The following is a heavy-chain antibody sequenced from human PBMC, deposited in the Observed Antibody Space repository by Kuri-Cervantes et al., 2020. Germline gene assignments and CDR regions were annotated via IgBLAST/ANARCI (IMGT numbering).Heavy chain of an antibody. CDR3: ARKDPYLGDYVWGSYRTPSVGWFDP. D-gene: IGHD3-16*02. J-gene: IGHJ5*02. Sequence: GSLRLSFAVYGGSFSGYYWSWIRQPPGKGLEWIGEINHSGSTNYNPSLKSRVTISVDTSKNQFSLKLSSVTAADTAVYYCARKDPYLGDYVWGSYRTPSVGWFDPWGQGTLVTVSS. CDR1: GGSFSGYY. V-gene: IGHV4-34*01. CDR2: INHSGST.